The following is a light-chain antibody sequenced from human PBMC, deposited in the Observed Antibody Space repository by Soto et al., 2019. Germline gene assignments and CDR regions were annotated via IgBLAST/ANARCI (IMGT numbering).Light chain of an antibody. Sequence: EIVLTQSPGTLSLSPGERATLSCRASHSVSSTYLAWYQQKPGQAPRLLIYGASSRATGIPDRFSGSGSETDFTHTISRLEPEDFAVYYCQQYGSSPPWTFGQGTKVEIK. V-gene: IGKV3-20*01. CDR2: GAS. CDR1: HSVSSTY. J-gene: IGKJ1*01. CDR3: QQYGSSPPWT.